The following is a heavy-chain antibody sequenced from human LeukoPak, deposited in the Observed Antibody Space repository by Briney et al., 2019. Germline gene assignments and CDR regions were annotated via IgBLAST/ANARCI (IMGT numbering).Heavy chain of an antibody. J-gene: IGHJ2*01. Sequence: SETLSLTCTVSGGSISSYYWSWIRQPPGKGLEWIGYIYYSGSTNYNPSLKSRVTISVDTSKNQFSLKLSSVTAADTAVYYCARAPYSSSWYPYWYFDLWGRGTLVTVSS. CDR2: IYYSGST. D-gene: IGHD6-13*01. CDR3: ARAPYSSSWYPYWYFDL. CDR1: GGSISSYY. V-gene: IGHV4-59*08.